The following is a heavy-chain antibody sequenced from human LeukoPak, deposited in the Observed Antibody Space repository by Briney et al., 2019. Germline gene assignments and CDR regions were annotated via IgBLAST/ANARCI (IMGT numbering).Heavy chain of an antibody. V-gene: IGHV3-23*01. Sequence: PGGSLRLSCAASGFTFSSYAMSWVRQAPGKGLEWVSAISGSGGSTYYADSVKGRFTISRDNSKNTLYLQMNSLRAEDTAVYYCAKSMVRGVIRPDAFDIWGQGTMVTVSS. CDR1: GFTFSSYA. CDR3: AKSMVRGVIRPDAFDI. CDR2: ISGSGGST. D-gene: IGHD3-10*01. J-gene: IGHJ3*02.